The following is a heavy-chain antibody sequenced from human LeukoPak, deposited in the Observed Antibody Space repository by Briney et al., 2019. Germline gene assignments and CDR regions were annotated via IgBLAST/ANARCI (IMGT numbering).Heavy chain of an antibody. V-gene: IGHV1-2*02. Sequence: GASVKVSCKTSGYTFTGYYMHWVRQAPGHGLEWRGWITPNSGGTNYEQKFQGRVTMTRDTSISTAYMELSRLRSDDTAVYYCARGITMVRGVIGGNWFDPWGQGTLVTVSS. CDR2: ITPNSGGT. CDR3: ARGITMVRGVIGGNWFDP. D-gene: IGHD3-10*01. CDR1: GYTFTGYY. J-gene: IGHJ5*02.